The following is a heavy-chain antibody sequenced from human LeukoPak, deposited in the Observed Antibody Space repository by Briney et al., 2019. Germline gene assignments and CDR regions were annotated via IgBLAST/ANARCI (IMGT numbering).Heavy chain of an antibody. Sequence: SETLSLTCTVSGGSISNLYWSWIRQPPGKGLECIGYIYYSGTANYNPSLKSRVTISVDTSKNQFSLKLRSVTAADTAVYYCARRDTAMSPGAFDYWGQGTLVTVS. CDR1: GGSISNLY. D-gene: IGHD5-18*01. V-gene: IGHV4-59*11. J-gene: IGHJ4*02. CDR3: ARRDTAMSPGAFDY. CDR2: IYYSGTA.